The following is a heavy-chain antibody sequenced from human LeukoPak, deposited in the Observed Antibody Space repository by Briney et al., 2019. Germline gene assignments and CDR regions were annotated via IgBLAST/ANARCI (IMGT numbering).Heavy chain of an antibody. CDR2: IYTSGST. CDR1: GGSISSGSYY. Sequence: PSETLSPTCTVSGGSISSGSYYWSWIRQPAGKGLEWIGHIYTSGSTNYNPSLKSRVTISVDTSKNQFSLKLSSVTAADTAVYYCASTYYYDSSGYYSYFQHWGQGTLVTVSS. V-gene: IGHV4-61*09. J-gene: IGHJ1*01. CDR3: ASTYYYDSSGYYSYFQH. D-gene: IGHD3-22*01.